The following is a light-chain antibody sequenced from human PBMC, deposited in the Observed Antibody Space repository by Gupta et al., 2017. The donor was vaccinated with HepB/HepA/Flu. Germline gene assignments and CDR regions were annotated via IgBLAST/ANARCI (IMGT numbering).Light chain of an antibody. CDR3: MQALQTPRT. Sequence: DIVMTQSPLSLPVTPRAQASISSRSSQSLLHSNGYNYLDWYLQKTGPSPQILIYLGSNRASGVPDRFSGSGSGTDFTLKISRVEAEDVGVYYCMQALQTPRTFGQGTKLEIK. J-gene: IGKJ2*01. CDR2: LGS. V-gene: IGKV2-28*01. CDR1: QSLLHSNGYNY.